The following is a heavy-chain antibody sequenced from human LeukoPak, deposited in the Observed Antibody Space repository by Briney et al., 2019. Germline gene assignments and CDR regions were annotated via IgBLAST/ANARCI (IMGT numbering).Heavy chain of an antibody. CDR3: ARGSDILTY. CDR2: IYTSGST. J-gene: IGHJ4*02. V-gene: IGHV4-4*07. Sequence: SETLSLTCTVSGASISNYYWNWIRQPAGKGLEWIGRIYTSGSTNYNPSLKSRVTILRDTSKNQFSLKLTSVTAADTAVYYCARGSDILTYWGQGTLVTVST. D-gene: IGHD3-9*01. CDR1: GASISNYY.